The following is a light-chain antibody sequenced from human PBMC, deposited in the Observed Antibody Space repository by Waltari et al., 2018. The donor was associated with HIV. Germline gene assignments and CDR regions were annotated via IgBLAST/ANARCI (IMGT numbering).Light chain of an antibody. V-gene: IGKV3-20*01. CDR3: QQYGSSPYT. J-gene: IGKJ2*01. CDR2: GAS. Sequence: EIVLRQSPVTLSLSPGDRATLSCRASQSVSDDYLAWYQQRPGQAPRLLIYGASSRATDIPDRFSGSGSGADFTLTISRLDPEDFAVYFCQQYGSSPYTFGQGTKLEIK. CDR1: QSVSDDY.